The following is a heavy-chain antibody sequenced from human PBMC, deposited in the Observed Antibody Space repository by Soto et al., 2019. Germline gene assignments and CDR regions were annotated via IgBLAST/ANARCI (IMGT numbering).Heavy chain of an antibody. CDR3: AKCTDGYSRPSDY. CDR2: ISGSGGST. V-gene: IGHV3-23*01. Sequence: EVQLLDSGGGLVQPGGSLRLSCAASGFTFSSYAMSWVRQAPGKGLEWVSAISGSGGSTYYADSVKGRFTISRDNARNTLYLQMNSLRAEDTAVYYCAKCTDGYSRPSDYWGQGTLVTVSS. D-gene: IGHD4-4*01. CDR1: GFTFSSYA. J-gene: IGHJ4*02.